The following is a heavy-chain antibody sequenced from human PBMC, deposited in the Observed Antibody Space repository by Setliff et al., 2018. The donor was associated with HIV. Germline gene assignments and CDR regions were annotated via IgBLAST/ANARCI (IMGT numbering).Heavy chain of an antibody. CDR1: GFTFSDYY. CDR2: ISSSGSTI. V-gene: IGHV3-11*01. CDR3: ASHIDYDSSGYYDY. D-gene: IGHD3-22*01. Sequence: PGGSLRLSCAASGFTFSDYYMSWIRQAPGKGLEWVSYISSSGSTIYYADSVKGRFTISRDNAKNSLYLQMNSLRAEDTAVYYCASHIDYDSSGYYDYWGQGTLVTVSS. J-gene: IGHJ4*02.